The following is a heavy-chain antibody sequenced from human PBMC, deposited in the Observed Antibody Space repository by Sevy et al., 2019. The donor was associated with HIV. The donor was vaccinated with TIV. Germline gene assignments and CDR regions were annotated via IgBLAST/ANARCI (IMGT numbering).Heavy chain of an antibody. CDR2: TRYDGTTK. CDR1: GFTFSRSG. J-gene: IGHJ3*01. V-gene: IGHV3-30*02. Sequence: GGSLRLSCAATGFTFSRSGMHWVRQAPGKGLEWVSFTRYDGTTKNYADSVKGRFTISRDNSKNTLYLQMNSLRDDDTAVYYCAKMGSTTVTTSDAFDLWGQGTMVTVSS. D-gene: IGHD4-17*01. CDR3: AKMGSTTVTTSDAFDL.